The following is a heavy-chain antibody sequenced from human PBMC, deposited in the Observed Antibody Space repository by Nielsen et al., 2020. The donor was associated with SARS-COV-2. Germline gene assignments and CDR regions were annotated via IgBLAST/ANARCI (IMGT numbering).Heavy chain of an antibody. Sequence: GGSLRLSCAASGFSFSNYWMTWVRQAPGKGLEWVANIKEDGRDRYYVDSVKGRFTISRDNAKTSLCLQMNSLRAEDTAVYYCARVHGGGDLDYWYFELWGRGTLVPVSS. CDR3: ARVHGGGDLDYWYFEL. CDR2: IKEDGRDR. V-gene: IGHV3-7*01. J-gene: IGHJ2*01. CDR1: GFSFSNYW. D-gene: IGHD2-21*01.